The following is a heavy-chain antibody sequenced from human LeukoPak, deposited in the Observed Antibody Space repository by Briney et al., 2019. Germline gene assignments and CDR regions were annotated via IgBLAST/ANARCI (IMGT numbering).Heavy chain of an antibody. V-gene: IGHV3-23*01. Sequence: GGSLRLSCAASGFTFSSYAMSWVRQAPGKGLEWVSVITSGGSTYYADSVKGRFTISRDNSKNTLYLQMNSLRAEDTAVYYCAKNGYDFWSGYYYWGQGTLVTVSS. D-gene: IGHD3-3*01. CDR1: GFTFSSYA. CDR3: AKNGYDFWSGYYY. CDR2: ITSGGST. J-gene: IGHJ4*02.